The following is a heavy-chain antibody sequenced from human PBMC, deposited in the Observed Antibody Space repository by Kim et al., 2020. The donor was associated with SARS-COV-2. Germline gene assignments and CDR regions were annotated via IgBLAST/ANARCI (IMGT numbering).Heavy chain of an antibody. J-gene: IGHJ4*02. D-gene: IGHD6-13*01. Sequence: NYNPSLKSRVTISVDKSKNQFSLKLSSVTAADTAVYYCARDRGSSFTFDYWGQGTLVTVSS. CDR3: ARDRGSSFTFDY. V-gene: IGHV4-4*02.